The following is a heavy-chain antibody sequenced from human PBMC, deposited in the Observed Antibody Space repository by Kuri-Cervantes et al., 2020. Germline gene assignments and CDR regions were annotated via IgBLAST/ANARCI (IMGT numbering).Heavy chain of an antibody. CDR3: ARRLAAAGNWFDP. V-gene: IGHV4-34*01. Sequence: SQTLSLTCAVYGGSFSGYYWSWIRQPPGKGLEWIGEINHSGSTNYNPSLKSRVTIHTSKNQFSLKLSSVTAADTAVYYCARRLAAAGNWFDPWGQGTLVTVSS. J-gene: IGHJ5*02. CDR2: INHSGST. D-gene: IGHD6-13*01. CDR1: GGSFSGYY.